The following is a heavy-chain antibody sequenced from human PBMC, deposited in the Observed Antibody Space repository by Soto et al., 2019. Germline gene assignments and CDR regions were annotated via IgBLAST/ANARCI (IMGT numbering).Heavy chain of an antibody. CDR3: ARDIATPTPEDYDYIWGSYRYGY. V-gene: IGHV1-18*01. J-gene: IGHJ4*02. D-gene: IGHD3-16*02. CDR2: ISAYNGNT. Sequence: ASVKVSCKASGYTFTSYGISWVRQAPGQGLEWMGWISAYNGNTNYAQKLQGRVTMTTDTSTSTAYMELRSLRSDDTAVYYCARDIATPTPEDYDYIWGSYRYGYWGQGTLVTVSS. CDR1: GYTFTSYG.